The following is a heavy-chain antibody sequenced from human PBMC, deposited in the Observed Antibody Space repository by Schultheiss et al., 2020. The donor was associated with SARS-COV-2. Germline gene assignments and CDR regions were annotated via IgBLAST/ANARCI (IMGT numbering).Heavy chain of an antibody. J-gene: IGHJ6*02. Sequence: GESLKISCATSGFTFSTYAMTWVRQAPGKGLEWVSYISGSGGSTNYADSVKGRFTISRDNAKNSLYLQMNSLRAEDTAVYYCARDDDFWSRDGMDVWGQGTTVTVSS. CDR1: GFTFSTYA. CDR2: ISGSGGST. CDR3: ARDDDFWSRDGMDV. V-gene: IGHV3-23*01. D-gene: IGHD3-3*01.